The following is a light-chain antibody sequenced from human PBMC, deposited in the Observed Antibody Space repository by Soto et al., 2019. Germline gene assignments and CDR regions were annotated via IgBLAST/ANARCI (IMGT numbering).Light chain of an antibody. CDR3: TSYEGGGKYV. V-gene: IGLV2-14*01. J-gene: IGLJ1*01. CDR1: SSDVGAYNL. CDR2: EVS. Sequence: QSVLSQPASVSLSPGQSVTISCSGTSSDVGAYNLVSWYQQYPGKAPKLMIYEVSNRPSGVSNRFSGSKSGNTASLTISGLQAEDEADYYCCTSYEGGGKYVFGTGTKVTVL.